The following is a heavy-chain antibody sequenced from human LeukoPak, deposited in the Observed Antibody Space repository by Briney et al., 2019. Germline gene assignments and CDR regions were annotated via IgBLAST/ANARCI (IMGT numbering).Heavy chain of an antibody. CDR3: AREAVHYGSGSLDY. D-gene: IGHD3-10*01. CDR2: IHSSGST. CDR1: GGSISSYY. J-gene: IGHJ4*02. Sequence: SETLSLTCTVSGGSISSYYWSWIRQPAGEGLEWIGRIHSSGSTNYSPSLKSRVTMLLDTSKNQFSLELSSVTAADTAVYYCAREAVHYGSGSLDYWGQGTLVTVSS. V-gene: IGHV4-4*07.